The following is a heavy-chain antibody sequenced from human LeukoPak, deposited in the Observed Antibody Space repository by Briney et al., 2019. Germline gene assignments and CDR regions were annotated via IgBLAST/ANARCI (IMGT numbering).Heavy chain of an antibody. J-gene: IGHJ6*02. CDR3: ARGDIVVVVAAFSPFLDV. D-gene: IGHD2-15*01. CDR2: INHSGST. Sequence: SETLSLTCAVYGGSCSGYYWSWIRQPPGKGLEWIGEINHSGSTNYNPSLKSRVTISVDTSKNQFSLKLSSVTAADTAVYYCARGDIVVVVAAFSPFLDVWGQGTTVTVSS. V-gene: IGHV4-34*01. CDR1: GGSCSGYY.